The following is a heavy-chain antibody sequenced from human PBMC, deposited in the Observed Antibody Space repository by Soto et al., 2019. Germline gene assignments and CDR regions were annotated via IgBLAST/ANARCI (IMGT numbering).Heavy chain of an antibody. CDR3: ARGPVLLWFGEYPSFDY. CDR1: GGSFSGYY. J-gene: IGHJ4*02. CDR2: INHSGST. V-gene: IGHV4-34*01. Sequence: SETLSLTCAVYGGSFSGYYWSWIRQPPGKGLEWIGEINHSGSTNYNPSLKSRVTISVDTSKDQFSLKLSSVTAADTAVYYCARGPVLLWFGEYPSFDYWGQGTLVTVSS. D-gene: IGHD3-10*01.